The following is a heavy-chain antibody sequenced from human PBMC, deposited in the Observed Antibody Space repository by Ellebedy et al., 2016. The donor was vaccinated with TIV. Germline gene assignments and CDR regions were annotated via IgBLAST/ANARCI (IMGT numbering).Heavy chain of an antibody. Sequence: MPSETLSLTCTVSGGSISSSSYFWGWIRQPPGKGLEWIGTIYYSGSTYYNPSLKSRVTISVDTSTNQFSLKLSSVTAADTAVYYCARQPSSSWYSGAFDIWGLGTMVTVSS. CDR3: ARQPSSSWYSGAFDI. CDR2: IYYSGST. V-gene: IGHV4-39*01. J-gene: IGHJ3*02. D-gene: IGHD6-13*01. CDR1: GGSISSSSYF.